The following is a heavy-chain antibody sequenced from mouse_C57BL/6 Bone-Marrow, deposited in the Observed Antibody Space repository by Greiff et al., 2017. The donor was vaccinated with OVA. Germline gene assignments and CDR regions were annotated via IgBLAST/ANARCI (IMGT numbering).Heavy chain of an antibody. V-gene: IGHV5-2*01. J-gene: IGHJ2*01. Sequence: EVLLVQSGAGLVQPGESLKLSCESNEYEFPSYDMSWVRQTPGQRLELVAAINSDGGSTYYPDTMERRAILSRDNTYNTLYLQMSSLRSEDTALYYCARFYYDCDVDFDGWGQGTTLTVSS. CDR1: EYEFPSYD. CDR3: ARFYYDCDVDFDG. D-gene: IGHD2-4*01. CDR2: INSDGGST.